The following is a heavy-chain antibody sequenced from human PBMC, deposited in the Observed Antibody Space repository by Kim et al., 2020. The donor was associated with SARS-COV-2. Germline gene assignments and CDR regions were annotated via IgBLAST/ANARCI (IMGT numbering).Heavy chain of an antibody. Sequence: SETLSLTCTVSGGSISSSSYYWGWIRQPPGKGLEWIGSIYYSGSTYYNPSLKSRVTISVDTSKNQFSLKLSSVTAADTAVYYCARVGRPYSSSWYYFDY. CDR3: ARVGRPYSSSWYYFDY. CDR2: IYYSGST. CDR1: GGSISSSSYY. D-gene: IGHD6-13*01. V-gene: IGHV4-39*01. J-gene: IGHJ4*01.